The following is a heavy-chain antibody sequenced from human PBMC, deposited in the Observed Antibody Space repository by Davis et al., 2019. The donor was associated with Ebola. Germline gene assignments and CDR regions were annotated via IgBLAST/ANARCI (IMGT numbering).Heavy chain of an antibody. J-gene: IGHJ4*02. Sequence: ASVKVSCKASGYTFTSYYMHWVRQTPGQGLEWMGIINPSGGSTSYAQKFQGRVTMTRDTSTSTAYMELSSLRSEDTAVYFCARGGVAYSDLDYWGQGTLVAVSS. CDR1: GYTFTSYY. V-gene: IGHV1-46*01. D-gene: IGHD2-21*01. CDR3: ARGGVAYSDLDY. CDR2: INPSGGST.